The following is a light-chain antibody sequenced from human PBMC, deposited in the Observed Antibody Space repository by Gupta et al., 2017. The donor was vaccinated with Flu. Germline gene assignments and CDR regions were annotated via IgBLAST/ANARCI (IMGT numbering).Light chain of an antibody. V-gene: IGKV1-27*01. CDR2: AAS. CDR1: QDITSH. CDR3: LKYNSVPLT. J-gene: IGKJ1*01. Sequence: GDRVTLTCRTSQDITSHLDWYQQKPGKVPKLLIYAASASQTGVPARFSGSGYGTDFTLTISSLQPEDVATYYCLKYNSVPLTFGPGTKVEI.